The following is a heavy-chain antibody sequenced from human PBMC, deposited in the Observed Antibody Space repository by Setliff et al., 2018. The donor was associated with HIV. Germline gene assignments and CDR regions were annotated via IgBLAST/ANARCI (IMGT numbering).Heavy chain of an antibody. J-gene: IGHJ3*01. D-gene: IGHD3-10*02. CDR3: AGDVRWPKDCFAF. V-gene: IGHV3-23*01. Sequence: GESLKISCAASGFTLTTYGMSWVRQAPGKGLEWVSAIGGSGDIYYADSVKGRFTISRDLSKNTLYLQMKSLRADDTAIYYCAGDVRWPKDCFAFWGQGTMVTVSS. CDR1: GFTLTTYG. CDR2: IGGSGDI.